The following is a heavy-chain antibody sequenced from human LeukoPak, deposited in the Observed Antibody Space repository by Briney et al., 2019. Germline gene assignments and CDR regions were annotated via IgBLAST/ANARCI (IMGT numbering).Heavy chain of an antibody. V-gene: IGHV3-30*02. Sequence: PGGSLRLSCTASGFTFSDYGMYWVRQAPGKGLEWVAFIRYDGGDEKYADSVKGRFTVSRDNSKNTLYLQMNSLRVEDTAVYYCAKYRHGAYGSFFDYWGQGTLVTVSS. CDR2: IRYDGGDE. CDR1: GFTFSDYG. D-gene: IGHD4-17*01. CDR3: AKYRHGAYGSFFDY. J-gene: IGHJ4*02.